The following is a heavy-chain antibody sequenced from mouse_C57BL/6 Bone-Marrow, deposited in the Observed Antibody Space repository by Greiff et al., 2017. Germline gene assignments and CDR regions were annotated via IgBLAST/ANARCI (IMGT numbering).Heavy chain of an antibody. D-gene: IGHD3-2*02. V-gene: IGHV1-42*01. J-gene: IGHJ2*01. CDR1: GYSFTGYY. CDR2: INPSTGGT. CDR3: ARERQLRLFDY. Sequence: VQLQQSGPELVKPGASVKISCKASGYSFTGYYMNWVKQSPEKSLEWIGEINPSTGGTTYNQKFKAKATLTVDKSSSTAYMQLKSLTSEDSAVYYCARERQLRLFDYWGQGTTLTVSS.